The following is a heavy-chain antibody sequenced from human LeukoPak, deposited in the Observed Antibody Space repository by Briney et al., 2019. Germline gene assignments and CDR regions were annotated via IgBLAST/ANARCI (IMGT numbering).Heavy chain of an antibody. CDR1: GGAIISSSFY. Sequence: PSETLSLTCTVSGGAIISSSFYWVWLRQPPGRGLEWIGSIYSSGGTYYNPSVNSRATISVDTSKKELSLELSSATAADTSMYYCARLYYSDSAFDYWGQGTLVTVSS. CDR3: ARLYYSDSAFDY. J-gene: IGHJ4*01. CDR2: IYSSGGT. D-gene: IGHD3-10*01. V-gene: IGHV4-39*01.